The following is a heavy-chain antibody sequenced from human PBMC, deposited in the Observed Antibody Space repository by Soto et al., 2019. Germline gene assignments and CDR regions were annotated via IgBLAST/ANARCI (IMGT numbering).Heavy chain of an antibody. CDR3: AAPPPYCSSTSCPVDY. J-gene: IGHJ4*02. V-gene: IGHV5-51*01. CDR1: GYSFTIYW. Sequence: ESLKISCKGSGYSFTIYWIGWVRQMPGKGLEWMGIIYPGDSDTRYSPSFQGQITISADKSINTAYLQWSSLKASDTAMYYCAAPPPYCSSTSCPVDYWGQGTLVTVSS. D-gene: IGHD2-2*01. CDR2: IYPGDSDT.